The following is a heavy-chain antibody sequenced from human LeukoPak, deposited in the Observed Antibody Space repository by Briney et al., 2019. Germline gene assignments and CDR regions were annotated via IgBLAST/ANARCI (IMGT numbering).Heavy chain of an antibody. CDR2: IYYSGST. D-gene: IGHD1-26*01. Sequence: KPSETLSLTCTVSGGSISSHYWSWIQQPPGKGLEWIGYIYYSGSTNYNPSLKSRVTISVDTSKNQFSLKLSSVTAADTAVYYCARGGLVGAIYFDYWDQGTLVTVSS. CDR1: GGSISSHY. V-gene: IGHV4-59*11. CDR3: ARGGLVGAIYFDY. J-gene: IGHJ4*02.